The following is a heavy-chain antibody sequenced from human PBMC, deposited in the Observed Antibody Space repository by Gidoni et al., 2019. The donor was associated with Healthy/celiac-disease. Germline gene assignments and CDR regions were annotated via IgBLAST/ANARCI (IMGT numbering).Heavy chain of an antibody. Sequence: EVQLVESGGGLVKPGGSLRLSCAASGFTFSSYRLHWVRQAPGKGLAWVSSISSSSSYIYYADSVKGRFTISRDNAKNSLYLQMNSLRAEDTAVYYCARDSYLESGSYYPYYYYYGMDVWGQGTTVTVSS. J-gene: IGHJ6*02. V-gene: IGHV3-21*01. D-gene: IGHD1-26*01. CDR3: ARDSYLESGSYYPYYYYYGMDV. CDR1: GFTFSSYR. CDR2: ISSSSSYI.